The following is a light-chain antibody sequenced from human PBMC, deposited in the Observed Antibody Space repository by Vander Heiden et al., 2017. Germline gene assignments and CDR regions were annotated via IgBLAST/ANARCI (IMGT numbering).Light chain of an antibody. CDR3: AAWDDSLNGVV. Sequence: QSVLTQPRSASGTPGQRVTISCSGSSSNIGSNTVNWYQQLTGTAPKLLIYSNNQRPSGVPDRFSGSKSGTSASLAISWLQSEDEADYYCAAWDDSLNGVVFGGGTKLTVL. CDR2: SNN. J-gene: IGLJ2*01. V-gene: IGLV1-44*01. CDR1: SSNIGSNT.